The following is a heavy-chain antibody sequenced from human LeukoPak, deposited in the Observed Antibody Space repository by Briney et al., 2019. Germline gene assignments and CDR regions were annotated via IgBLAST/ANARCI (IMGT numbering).Heavy chain of an antibody. CDR3: ARGSSGWRAAFDC. CDR1: GGSFSGYY. CDR2: INHSGST. D-gene: IGHD6-19*01. Sequence: SETLSLTCAVYGGSFSGYYWSWIRQPPGKGLEWIGEINHSGSTNYNPSLKSRVTISVDTSKNQFSLKLSSVTAADTAVYYCARGSSGWRAAFDCWGQGTLVTVSS. J-gene: IGHJ4*02. V-gene: IGHV4-34*01.